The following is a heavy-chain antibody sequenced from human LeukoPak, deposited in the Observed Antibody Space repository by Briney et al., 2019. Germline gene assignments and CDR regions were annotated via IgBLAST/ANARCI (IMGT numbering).Heavy chain of an antibody. CDR1: GGSIRNSSFY. CDR2: IYNSGTT. V-gene: IGHV4-39*01. Sequence: PSETLSLTCAVSGGSIRNSSFYWGWIRQPPGKGLEWIASIYNSGTTYYNPSIKSRITIFVDTSKNQFSLKLSSVTAADTAVYYCARHRGPRFWFDPWGQGTLVTVSS. CDR3: ARHRGPRFWFDP. D-gene: IGHD3-16*01. J-gene: IGHJ5*02.